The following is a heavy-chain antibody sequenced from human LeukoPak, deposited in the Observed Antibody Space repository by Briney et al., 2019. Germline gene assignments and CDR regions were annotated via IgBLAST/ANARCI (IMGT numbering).Heavy chain of an antibody. D-gene: IGHD3-16*01. J-gene: IGHJ4*02. V-gene: IGHV1-69*04. CDR1: GGTFSSYA. CDR2: IIPILGIA. CDR3: ARAWLGGGEMGFFDY. Sequence: SVKVSCKASGGTFSSYAISWVRQAPGQGLEWMGRIIPILGIANYAQKFQGRVTITADKSTSTAYMELSSLRSEDTAVYYCARAWLGGGEMGFFDYWGQGTLVTVSS.